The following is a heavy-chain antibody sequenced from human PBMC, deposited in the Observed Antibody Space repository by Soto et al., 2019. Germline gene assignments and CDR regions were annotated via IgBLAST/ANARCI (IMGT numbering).Heavy chain of an antibody. CDR2: IIPIFGTA. Sequence: QVQLVQSGAEVKKPGSSVKVSCKASGGTFSSYAISWVRQAPGQGLEWMGGIIPIFGTANYAQKFQGRVTITADESTSTAYMELSSLRSEDTAVYYCARGYSPMAAGIAVAVSLNWFDPWGQGTLVTVSS. CDR1: GGTFSSYA. CDR3: ARGYSPMAAGIAVAVSLNWFDP. V-gene: IGHV1-69*01. J-gene: IGHJ5*02. D-gene: IGHD6-19*01.